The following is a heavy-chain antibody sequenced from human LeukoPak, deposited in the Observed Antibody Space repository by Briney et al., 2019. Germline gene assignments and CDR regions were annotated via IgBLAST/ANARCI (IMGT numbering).Heavy chain of an antibody. CDR2: IGTFGDT. CDR3: ERFRKDVNSFDI. CDR1: GFIFSSYD. V-gene: IGHV3-13*04. D-gene: IGHD1-14*01. Sequence: GGSLRLSCAASGFIFSSYDMHWVRQAPGEGLEWASGIGTFGDTYYPDSVKGRFTISREDAKNFLHLQMDSLRPGDTGVYYCERFRKDVNSFDIWGQGTMVIVSS. J-gene: IGHJ3*02.